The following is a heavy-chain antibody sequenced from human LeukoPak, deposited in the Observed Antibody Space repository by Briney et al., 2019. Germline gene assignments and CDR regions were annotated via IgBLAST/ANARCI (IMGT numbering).Heavy chain of an antibody. J-gene: IGHJ4*02. D-gene: IGHD4-23*01. Sequence: SQTLSLTCTVSGGSISRGGYYWSWIRQHPGKGLEWNGYIYYSGSTYYNPSLKSRVTISVDTSKNQFSLKLSSVTAADTAVYYCARGGMVRLGRFDYWGQGTLVTVSS. V-gene: IGHV4-31*03. CDR2: IYYSGST. CDR1: GGSISRGGYY. CDR3: ARGGMVRLGRFDY.